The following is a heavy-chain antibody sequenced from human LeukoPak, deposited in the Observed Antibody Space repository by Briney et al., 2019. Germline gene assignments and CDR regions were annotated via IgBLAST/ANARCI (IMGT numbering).Heavy chain of an antibody. CDR1: GGSFSGYY. D-gene: IGHD6-13*01. Sequence: SETLSLTCAVYGGSFSGYYWSWIRQPPGKGLEWIGYIYYTGITNYNPSLKSRVTISVDTSKNHFSLKLSSVTAADTAVYYCARGARFSSWQGPYMDVWGKGTTVTVSS. J-gene: IGHJ6*03. CDR2: IYYTGIT. CDR3: ARGARFSSWQGPYMDV. V-gene: IGHV4-59*01.